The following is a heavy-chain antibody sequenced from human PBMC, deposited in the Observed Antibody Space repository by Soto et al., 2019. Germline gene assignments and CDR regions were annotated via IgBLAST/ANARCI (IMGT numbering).Heavy chain of an antibody. CDR3: ARSTYGEGYPHFFDF. CDR1: GDSISRNDYY. CDR2: IHYSGNT. D-gene: IGHD3-16*02. Sequence: QVQLQESGPGLVQPSQTLSLTCAVSGDSISRNDYYWHWIRQSPGRGLEWVGYIHYSGNTFYTPSLRGRTVISVDRARNQFSLSLASMTVADAAIYYCARSTYGEGYPHFFDFWGREALVTVSA. V-gene: IGHV4-30-4*08. J-gene: IGHJ4*02.